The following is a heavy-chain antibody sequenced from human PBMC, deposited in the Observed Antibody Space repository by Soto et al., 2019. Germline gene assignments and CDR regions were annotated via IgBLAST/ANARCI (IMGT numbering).Heavy chain of an antibody. J-gene: IGHJ4*02. Sequence: PSQTLSLTCAISGDSVSSNSAAWSWIRQSPSRGLEWLGRTYYRPKWYNNYAVSVKSRITINPDTSKNQFSLQLNSVTPGDTAVYYCARDRLGDGYNDYWGQGTLVTVSS. V-gene: IGHV6-1*01. CDR2: TYYRPKWYN. D-gene: IGHD5-12*01. CDR3: ARDRLGDGYNDY. CDR1: GDSVSSNSAA.